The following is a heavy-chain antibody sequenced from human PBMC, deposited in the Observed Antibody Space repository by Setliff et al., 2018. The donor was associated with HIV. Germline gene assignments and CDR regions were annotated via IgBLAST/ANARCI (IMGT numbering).Heavy chain of an antibody. CDR3: ARDKTSVPRDVDAFDI. CDR1: GGSISSYY. Sequence: SETLSLTCTVSGGSISSYYWRWIRQPAGQGLEWIGRIYTSGNTNYNPPLKSLKSRVTMSVDTSKNQFSLTLSSVTDADTAVYYCARDKTSVPRDVDAFDIWGQGTMVTVSS. V-gene: IGHV4-4*07. CDR2: IYTSGNT. J-gene: IGHJ3*02.